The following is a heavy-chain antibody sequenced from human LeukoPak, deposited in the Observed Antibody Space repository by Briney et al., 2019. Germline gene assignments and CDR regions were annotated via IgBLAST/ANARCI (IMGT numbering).Heavy chain of an antibody. J-gene: IGHJ4*02. Sequence: GGSLRLSCAASGFTFSSYSMTWVRQAPGAGLEWVSSISSSSSYIYYADSVKGRFTISRDNAKNSLYLQMNSLRAEDTAVYYCARDDPGGEFDYWGQGTLVTVSS. CDR1: GFTFSSYS. V-gene: IGHV3-21*01. D-gene: IGHD2-21*01. CDR3: ARDDPGGEFDY. CDR2: ISSSSSYI.